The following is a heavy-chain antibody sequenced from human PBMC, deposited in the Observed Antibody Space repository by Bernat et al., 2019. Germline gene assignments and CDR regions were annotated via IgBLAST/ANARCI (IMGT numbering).Heavy chain of an antibody. V-gene: IGHV3-15*01. CDR1: GFTFSNAW. CDR3: TTAPMRYEVTMLVETFDY. Sequence: EVQLVESGGGLVKPGGSLRLSCAASGFTFSNAWMSWVRQAPGKGLEWVGRIKSKTDGGTTDYAAPVKGRFTISRDDSKNTLYLQMNSLKTEDTAVYYCTTAPMRYEVTMLVETFDYWGQGTLVTVSS. CDR2: IKSKTDGGTT. D-gene: IGHD3-10*01. J-gene: IGHJ4*02.